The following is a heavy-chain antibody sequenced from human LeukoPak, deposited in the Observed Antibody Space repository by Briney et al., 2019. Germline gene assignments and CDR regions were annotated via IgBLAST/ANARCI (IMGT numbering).Heavy chain of an antibody. CDR2: ISSSSSYI. V-gene: IGHV3-11*05. CDR3: AKAPYSGYENRPIDY. J-gene: IGHJ4*02. Sequence: TGGSLRLSCAASGFTFSHDHMSWIRQAPGKGLEGVSSISSSSSYIYYADSVKGRFTISRDNSNNTLYLQMNSLRAEDTAVYYCAKAPYSGYENRPIDYWGQGTLVTVSS. D-gene: IGHD5-12*01. CDR1: GFTFSHDH.